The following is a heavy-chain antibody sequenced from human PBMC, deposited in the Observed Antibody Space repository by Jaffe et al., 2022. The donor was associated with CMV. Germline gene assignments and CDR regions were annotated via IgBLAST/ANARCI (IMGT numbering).Heavy chain of an antibody. CDR3: ARHVITGTTWAYYYYYMDV. CDR2: IYYSGST. Sequence: QLQLQESGPGLVKPSETLSLTCTVSGGSISSSSYYWGWIRQPPGKGLEWIGSIYYSGSTYYNPSLKSRVTISVDTSKNQFSLKLSSVTAADTAVYYCARHVITGTTWAYYYYYMDVWGKGTTVTVSS. CDR1: GGSISSSSYY. D-gene: IGHD1-7*01. V-gene: IGHV4-39*01. J-gene: IGHJ6*03.